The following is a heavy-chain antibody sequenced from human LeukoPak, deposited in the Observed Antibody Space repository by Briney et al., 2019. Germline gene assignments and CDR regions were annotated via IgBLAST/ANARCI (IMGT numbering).Heavy chain of an antibody. J-gene: IGHJ6*02. CDR1: GYTFTGYY. CDR2: INPNSGNT. CDR3: ARGGRGRYYYGMDV. Sequence: ASVKVSCKASGYTFTGYYMHWVRQAPGQGLEWMGWINPNSGNTGYAQKFQGRVTMTRNTSISTAYMELSSLRSEDTAVYYCARGGRGRYYYGMDVWGQGTTVTVSS. V-gene: IGHV1-8*02.